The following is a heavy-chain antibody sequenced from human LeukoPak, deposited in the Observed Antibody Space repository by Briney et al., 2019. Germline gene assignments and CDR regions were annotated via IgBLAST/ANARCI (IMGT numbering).Heavy chain of an antibody. Sequence: SETLSLTCTVYGGSVRSGSYYWSWIRQPPGKRLEWIGYIYYSRSTNYNPSLKSRVTISVDTSKNQFSLKLSSVTAADTAVYYCATGTYYYGSGTYYTGGYWFDPWGQGTLVTVSS. J-gene: IGHJ5*02. CDR2: IYYSRST. CDR3: ATGTYYYGSGTYYTGGYWFDP. CDR1: GGSVRSGSYY. D-gene: IGHD3-10*01. V-gene: IGHV4-61*01.